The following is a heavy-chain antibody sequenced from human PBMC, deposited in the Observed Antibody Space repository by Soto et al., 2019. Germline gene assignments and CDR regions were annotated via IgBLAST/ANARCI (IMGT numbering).Heavy chain of an antibody. CDR2: INTGNGNT. J-gene: IGHJ4*02. CDR1: GYIFTDYV. Sequence: QVQLVQSGAEEKKPGASLKVSCMTSGYIFTDYVIHWVRQAPGQRPEWMGRINTGNGNTKYSQTFQDRITITRDTSASTVYMELSSLRSVDTAVYYCARDHHSGSYYLGVYWGQGTLVTVSS. V-gene: IGHV1-3*05. D-gene: IGHD1-26*01. CDR3: ARDHHSGSYYLGVY.